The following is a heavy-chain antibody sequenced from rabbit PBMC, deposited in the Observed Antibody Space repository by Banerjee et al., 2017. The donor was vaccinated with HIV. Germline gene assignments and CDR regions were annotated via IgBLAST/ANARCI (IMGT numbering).Heavy chain of an antibody. CDR2: IATGSGSA. J-gene: IGHJ4*01. V-gene: IGHV1S40*01. Sequence: QSLEESGGGLVKPGASLTLTCTASGFSFSSGYDMCWVRQAPGKGLEWIACIATGSGSAYYATWVISRFTISKISSTTVTLQMTSLSAADTATYFCARDPGDDSYADGSDLWGPGTLVTVS. D-gene: IGHD4-2*01. CDR3: ARDPGDDSYADGSDL. CDR1: GFSFSSGYD.